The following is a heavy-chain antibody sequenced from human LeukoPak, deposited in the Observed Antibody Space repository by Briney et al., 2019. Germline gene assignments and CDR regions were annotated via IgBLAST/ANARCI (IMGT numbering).Heavy chain of an antibody. CDR2: ISSNGGST. CDR1: GFTFSSYA. Sequence: PGGSLRLSCSASGFTFSSYAMHWVRQAPGKGLEYDSAISSNGGSTYYADSVKGRFTISRDNSKNTLYLQMSSLRAEDTAVYYCAKDWRLFYDSSEGAFDIWGQGTMVTVSS. V-gene: IGHV3-64D*06. J-gene: IGHJ3*02. CDR3: AKDWRLFYDSSEGAFDI. D-gene: IGHD3-22*01.